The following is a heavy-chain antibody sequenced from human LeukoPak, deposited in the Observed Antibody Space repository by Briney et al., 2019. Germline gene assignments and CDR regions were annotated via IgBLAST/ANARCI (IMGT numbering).Heavy chain of an antibody. CDR3: ATQVDTAMAAHFDY. Sequence: SETLSLTCSVSGGSISSGDYYWSWIRQTPGKGLEWIGYIYYSGSTYYNPSLKSRVTISVDTSKNQFSLKLSSVTAADTAVYYCATQVDTAMAAHFDYWGQGTLVTVSS. J-gene: IGHJ4*02. CDR2: IYYSGST. V-gene: IGHV4-30-4*08. D-gene: IGHD5-18*01. CDR1: GGSISSGDYY.